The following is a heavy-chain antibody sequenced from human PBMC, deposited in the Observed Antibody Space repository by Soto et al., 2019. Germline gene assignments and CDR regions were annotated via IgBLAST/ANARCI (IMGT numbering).Heavy chain of an antibody. CDR2: MNPNSGNT. Sequence: ASVELSFKSSGYSFTSYDSNWVRQANGQGLEWMGWMNPNSGNTGYAQKFQGRVTMTRNTSISTAYMELSSLRSEDTAVYYCARVLGRGSSWYYGYYYGMEVWGQGTTVTGSS. CDR3: ARVLGRGSSWYYGYYYGMEV. J-gene: IGHJ6*02. CDR1: GYSFTSYD. V-gene: IGHV1-8*01. D-gene: IGHD6-13*01.